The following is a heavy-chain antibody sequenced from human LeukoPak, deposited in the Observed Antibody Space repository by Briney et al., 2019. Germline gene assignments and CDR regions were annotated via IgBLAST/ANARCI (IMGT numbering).Heavy chain of an antibody. CDR1: GGSISSGSYY. Sequence: SETLSLTCTVSGGSISSGSYYWSWIRQPPGKGLEWIGYIYYSGSTNYNPSLKSRVTISVDTSKNQFSLKLSSVTAADTAVYYCARARITMVRGVKPTYFDYWGQGTLVTVSS. D-gene: IGHD3-10*01. CDR3: ARARITMVRGVKPTYFDY. J-gene: IGHJ4*02. CDR2: IYYSGST. V-gene: IGHV4-61*01.